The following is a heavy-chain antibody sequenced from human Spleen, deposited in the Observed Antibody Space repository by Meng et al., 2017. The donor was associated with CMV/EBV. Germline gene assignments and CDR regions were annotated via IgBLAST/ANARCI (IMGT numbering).Heavy chain of an antibody. Sequence: ASVKVSCKAYGYTFTSYGISWVRQAPGHGLEWMGWISAYNGNTNYAQKLQGRVTMTTDTSTSTAYMELRSLRSDDTAVYYCARANYGSGMYYFDYWGQGTLVTVSS. CDR1: GYTFTSYG. D-gene: IGHD3-10*01. CDR2: ISAYNGNT. J-gene: IGHJ4*02. V-gene: IGHV1-18*01. CDR3: ARANYGSGMYYFDY.